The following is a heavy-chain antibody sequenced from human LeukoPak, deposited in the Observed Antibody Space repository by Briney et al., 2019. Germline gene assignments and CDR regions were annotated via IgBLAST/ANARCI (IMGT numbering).Heavy chain of an antibody. D-gene: IGHD1-14*01. CDR2: ISDDGSKG. Sequence: GGSLRLSCAASGFSFNSHGMHWVRQAPDKGLEWVAVISDDGSKGYYADSVKGRFTISRENSKNVLYLQMSSLRAEDTAVYYCAKEIGNRNPYFDYWGQGTLVTVSS. CDR3: AKEIGNRNPYFDY. J-gene: IGHJ4*02. V-gene: IGHV3-30*18. CDR1: GFSFNSHG.